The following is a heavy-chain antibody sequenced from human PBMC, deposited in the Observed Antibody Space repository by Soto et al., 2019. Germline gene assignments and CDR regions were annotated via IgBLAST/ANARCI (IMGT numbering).Heavy chain of an antibody. V-gene: IGHV3-74*01. J-gene: IGHJ4*02. Sequence: EVQLVESGGGLVQPGGSLRLSCAASGFTFSSYWMHWVRQAPGKGLVWVSRINSDGSSTTYADSVKGRFTISRDNAKNTLYLQMNSLRAEDTALYYCARTAIAAAGTRVDYWGQGTLVTVSS. CDR2: INSDGSST. CDR3: ARTAIAAAGTRVDY. D-gene: IGHD6-13*01. CDR1: GFTFSSYW.